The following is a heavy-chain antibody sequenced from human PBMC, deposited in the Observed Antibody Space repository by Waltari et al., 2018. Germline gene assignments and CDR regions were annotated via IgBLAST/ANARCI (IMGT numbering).Heavy chain of an antibody. Sequence: QVQLQESGPGLVKPSGTLSLTCAVSGGSISSSNWWHWVRQPPGKGLEWIGENYHSGSTNYNPSLKSRVTISVDKSKNQFSLKLSSVTAADTAVYYCARDKSPRGFCSGGSCYWFDPWGQGTLVTVSS. CDR2: NYHSGST. CDR3: ARDKSPRGFCSGGSCYWFDP. V-gene: IGHV4-4*02. CDR1: GGSISSSNW. D-gene: IGHD2-15*01. J-gene: IGHJ5*02.